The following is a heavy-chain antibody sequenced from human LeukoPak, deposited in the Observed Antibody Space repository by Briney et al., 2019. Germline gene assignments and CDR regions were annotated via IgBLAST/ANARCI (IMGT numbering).Heavy chain of an antibody. Sequence: GGSLRLSCAASGFTVSSNYMSWVRQAPGKGLEWVSIIYSGGSTFYADSVKGRFIISRDNSKNTLYLQMNSLRAEDTAVYYCAKDTVKVTTIRRVPHYMDVWGKGTTVTISS. J-gene: IGHJ6*03. CDR1: GFTVSSNY. V-gene: IGHV3-53*05. CDR3: AKDTVKVTTIRRVPHYMDV. CDR2: IYSGGST. D-gene: IGHD5-12*01.